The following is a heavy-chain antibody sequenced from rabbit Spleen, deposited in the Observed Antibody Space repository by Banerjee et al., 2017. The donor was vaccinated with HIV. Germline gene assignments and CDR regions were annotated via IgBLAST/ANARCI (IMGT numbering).Heavy chain of an antibody. J-gene: IGHJ4*01. CDR1: GVSFSDKDV. Sequence: QEQLVESGGGLVQPEGSLTLTCKASGVSFSDKDVMCWVRQAPGKGLEWIAYIYSGSSVSTYYANWAKGRFTISKTSSTTVTLQMTSLTAADTATYFCARDVFTVNSVDYNLWGPGTLVTVS. CDR3: ARDVFTVNSVDYNL. D-gene: IGHD1-1*01. V-gene: IGHV1S45*01. CDR2: IYSGSSVST.